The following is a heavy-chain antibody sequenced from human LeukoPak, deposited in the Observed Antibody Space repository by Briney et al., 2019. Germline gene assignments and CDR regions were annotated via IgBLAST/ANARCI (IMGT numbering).Heavy chain of an antibody. V-gene: IGHV3-21*01. CDR2: ITTSSSYM. CDR1: GFTFSTYN. CDR3: AELGITMIGGV. D-gene: IGHD3-10*02. J-gene: IGHJ6*04. Sequence: GGSLRLSCAASGFTFSTYNMNWVRRTPGKGLEWVSSITTSSSYMFYADSVRGRFTISRDNAKNSLYLQMNSLRAEDTAVYYCAELGITMIGGVWGKGTTVTISS.